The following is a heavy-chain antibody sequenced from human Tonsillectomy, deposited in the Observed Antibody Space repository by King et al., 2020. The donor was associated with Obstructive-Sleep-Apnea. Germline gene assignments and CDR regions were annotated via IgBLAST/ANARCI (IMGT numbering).Heavy chain of an antibody. J-gene: IGHJ4*02. V-gene: IGHV3-9*01. CDR2: ISWNSGRI. CDR3: AKDLSSGWYGPVDY. Sequence: EVQLVESGGGLVQPGRSLRLSCAASGFTFDDYAMHWVRQPPGKGLEWVSGISWNSGRIGYADSVKGRFTISRDNAKNSLYLQMNSLRGEDTALYYCAKDLSSGWYGPVDYWGQGTLVTVSS. CDR1: GFTFDDYA. D-gene: IGHD6-19*01.